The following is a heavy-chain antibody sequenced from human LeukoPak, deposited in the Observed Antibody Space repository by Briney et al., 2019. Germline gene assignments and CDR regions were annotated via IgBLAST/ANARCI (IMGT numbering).Heavy chain of an antibody. V-gene: IGHV1-69*04. CDR1: GGTFSSYA. CDR2: IIPILGIA. J-gene: IGHJ6*02. D-gene: IGHD1-7*01. Sequence: ASVKVSCKASGGTFSSYAISWMRQAPGQGLEWMGRIIPILGIANYAQKFQGRVTITADKSTSTAYMELSSLRSEDTAVYYCAREETTLLVYYYGIDVWGQGTTVTVSS. CDR3: AREETTLLVYYYGIDV.